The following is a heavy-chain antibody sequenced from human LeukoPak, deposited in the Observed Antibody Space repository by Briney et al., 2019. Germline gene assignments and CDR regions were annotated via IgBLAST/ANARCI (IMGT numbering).Heavy chain of an antibody. CDR1: GFTFSDHY. Sequence: GGSLRLSCAASGFTFSDHYMDWVRQAPRKGLEWVGRIRNKINSYTTAYAASVKGRFTISRDDSKNSLDLQMNSLKSEDTAVYYCVRIGYGDYYIDYWGQGTLVTVSS. V-gene: IGHV3-72*01. J-gene: IGHJ4*02. CDR2: IRNKINSYTT. CDR3: VRIGYGDYYIDY. D-gene: IGHD4-17*01.